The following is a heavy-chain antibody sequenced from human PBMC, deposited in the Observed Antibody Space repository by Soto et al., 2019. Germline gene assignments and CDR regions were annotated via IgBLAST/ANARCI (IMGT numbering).Heavy chain of an antibody. J-gene: IGHJ4*02. CDR1: GFTFSNYA. V-gene: IGHV3-23*01. CDR3: AKRPLAARHTDY. Sequence: EVQLLESGGGLVQPGGSLRISCAASGFTFSNYAMTWVRQAPGRGLEWVSTISGSGVNTYYADSVRGRFTISRDNSKNTLYLQMNSLRADDTAVYYCAKRPLAARHTDYWGQGTLVTVSS. CDR2: ISGSGVNT. D-gene: IGHD6-6*01.